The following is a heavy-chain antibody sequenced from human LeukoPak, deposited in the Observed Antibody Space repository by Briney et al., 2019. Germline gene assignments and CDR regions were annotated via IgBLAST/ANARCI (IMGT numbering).Heavy chain of an antibody. Sequence: ASETLSLTCTVSGGSVSSGSYYWGWIRQPPGKGLEWIGNIYYSGSTYYNPSLKSRVTISVETSKNPFSLKLSSVTAADTAVYYCARDGRFPPEVLPRYFDYWGQGTLVTVSS. CDR3: ARDGRFPPEVLPRYFDY. D-gene: IGHD1-26*01. J-gene: IGHJ4*02. CDR2: IYYSGST. CDR1: GGSVSSGSYY. V-gene: IGHV4-39*07.